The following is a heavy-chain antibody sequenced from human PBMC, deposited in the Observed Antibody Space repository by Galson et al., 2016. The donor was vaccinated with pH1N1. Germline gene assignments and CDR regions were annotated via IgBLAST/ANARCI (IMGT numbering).Heavy chain of an antibody. V-gene: IGHV3-9*01. D-gene: IGHD2/OR15-2a*01. J-gene: IGHJ6*02. Sequence: SLRLSCAASGFTFDDYAMHWVRQAPGKGLEWVSGISWDSGSIDYADSVKGRFTISRDNAKNSLYLQINSLRAEDTALYYCAKTFMGVAYYYGMDVWGQGTTVTVSS. CDR1: GFTFDDYA. CDR3: AKTFMGVAYYYGMDV. CDR2: ISWDSGSI.